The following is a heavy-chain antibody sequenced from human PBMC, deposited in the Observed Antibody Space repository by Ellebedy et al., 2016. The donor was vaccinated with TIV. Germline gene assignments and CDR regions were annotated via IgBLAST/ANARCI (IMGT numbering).Heavy chain of an antibody. CDR3: AKVGCSSTSCPPGY. CDR1: GFTFSSYA. V-gene: IGHV3-23*01. D-gene: IGHD2-2*01. CDR2: ISGSGGST. Sequence: GGSLRLSXAASGFTFSSYAMSWVRQAPGKGLEWVSAISGSGGSTYYADSVKGRFTISRDNSKNTLYLQMNSLRAEDTAVYYCAKVGCSSTSCPPGYWGQGTLVTVSS. J-gene: IGHJ4*02.